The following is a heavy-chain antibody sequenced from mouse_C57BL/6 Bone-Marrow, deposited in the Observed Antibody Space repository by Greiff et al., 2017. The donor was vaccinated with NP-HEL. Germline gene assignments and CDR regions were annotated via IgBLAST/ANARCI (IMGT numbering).Heavy chain of an antibody. D-gene: IGHD2-3*01. CDR3: ARDGWLLRGDY. CDR1: GYAFTNYL. V-gene: IGHV1-54*01. Sequence: QVQLQQSGAELVRPGTSVKVSCKASGYAFTNYLIEWVKQRPGQGLEWIGVINPGSGGTNYNEKFKGKATLTADKSSSTAYMQLSSLTSEDSAVYFCARDGWLLRGDYWGQGTSVTVSS. J-gene: IGHJ4*01. CDR2: INPGSGGT.